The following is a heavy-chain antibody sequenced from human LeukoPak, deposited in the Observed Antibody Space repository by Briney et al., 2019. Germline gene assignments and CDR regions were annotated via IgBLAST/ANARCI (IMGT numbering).Heavy chain of an antibody. CDR1: GGSISSGGYY. D-gene: IGHD3-22*01. CDR3: ARYYDSSGHLHFDY. V-gene: IGHV4-61*08. Sequence: SETLSLTCTVSGGSISSGGYYWSWIRQPPGKGLEWIGYVYYSGSTNYNPSLKSRVTISVDTSKNQFSLKLSSVTAADTAVYYCARYYDSSGHLHFDYWGQGTLVTVSS. CDR2: VYYSGST. J-gene: IGHJ4*02.